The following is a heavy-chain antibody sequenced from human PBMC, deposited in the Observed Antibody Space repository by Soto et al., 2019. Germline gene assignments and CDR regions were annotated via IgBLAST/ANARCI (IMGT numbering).Heavy chain of an antibody. V-gene: IGHV3-53*01. CDR2: IYSGGNT. Sequence: GGSLRLSCAASGLTVSSNYMSWVRQAPGKGLEWVSVIYSGGNTYYADSVKGRFTISRDNSKNTLFLQMNSLRAEDTAVYYCARGLYDYVWGSYAQFDYWGQGTLVTVSS. D-gene: IGHD3-16*01. CDR1: GLTVSSNY. J-gene: IGHJ4*02. CDR3: ARGLYDYVWGSYAQFDY.